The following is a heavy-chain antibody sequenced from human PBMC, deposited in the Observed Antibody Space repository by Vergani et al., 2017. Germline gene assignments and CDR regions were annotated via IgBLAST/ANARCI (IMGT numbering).Heavy chain of an antibody. D-gene: IGHD2-15*01. CDR2: IYYSGST. V-gene: IGHV4-31*11. J-gene: IGHJ5*02. CDR3: ARHWAVVAANNGFDP. Sequence: QVQLQESGPGLVKPSQTLSLTCAFSGGSISSGGYYCSWIRQHPGKGLEWIGYIYYSGSTYYNPSLKSRVTISVDTSKNQFSLKLSSVTAADTAVYYCARHWAVVAANNGFDPWGQGTLVTVSS. CDR1: GGSISSGGYY.